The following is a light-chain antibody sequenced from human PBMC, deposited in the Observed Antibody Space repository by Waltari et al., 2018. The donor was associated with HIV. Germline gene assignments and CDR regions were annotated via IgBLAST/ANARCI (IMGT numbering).Light chain of an antibody. CDR2: KND. CDR3: AAWDDRLSGRV. Sequence: QSVLTQSPSASGTLGQRVTISCSAFCLTIQFNSVYWYQQVPGTAPKHLIYKNDRRPAGVPDRFPASNAGTSGSLVISCLRSEDEDDYGCAAWDDRLSGRVFGTGTRVTVL. CDR1: CLTIQFNS. V-gene: IGLV1-47*01. J-gene: IGLJ1*01.